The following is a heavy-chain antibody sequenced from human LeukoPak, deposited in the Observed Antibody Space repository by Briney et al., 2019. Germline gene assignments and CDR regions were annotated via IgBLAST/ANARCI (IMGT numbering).Heavy chain of an antibody. D-gene: IGHD2-21*02. CDR1: GFAFSAYW. J-gene: IGHJ2*01. CDR2: IYYSGST. Sequence: LRLSCAASGFAFSAYWMHWVRQAPGKGLEWIGYIYYSGSTYYNPSLKSRVTISVDTSKNQFSLKLSSVTAADTAVYYCATCGGDCSTYWYFALWGRGTLVTVSS. V-gene: IGHV4-31*02. CDR3: ATCGGDCSTYWYFAL.